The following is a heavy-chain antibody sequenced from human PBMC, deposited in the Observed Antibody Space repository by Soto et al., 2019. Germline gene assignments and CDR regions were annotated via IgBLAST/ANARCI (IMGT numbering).Heavy chain of an antibody. CDR1: GGSISIGDYY. CDR2: IYYSGST. Sequence: SETLSLTCTVSGGSISIGDYYWSCIRQPPGRGLEWIGYIYYSGSTYYNPSLKSRVTISVDTSKNQFSLKLSSVTAADTAVYYCARGETDIDYWGQGTLVTVSS. V-gene: IGHV4-30-4*01. D-gene: IGHD2-15*01. J-gene: IGHJ4*02. CDR3: ARGETDIDY.